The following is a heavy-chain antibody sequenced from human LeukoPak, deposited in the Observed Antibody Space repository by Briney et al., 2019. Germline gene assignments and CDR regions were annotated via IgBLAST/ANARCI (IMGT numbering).Heavy chain of an antibody. CDR1: GFSFSSNV. V-gene: IGHV3-30*18. J-gene: IGHJ4*02. Sequence: GRSLRLSCAASGFSFSSNVMHWVRQAPGKGLEWVAQISHDGNDKYYAGSVKSRFTISRDNSKNTLFLQLDSLRAEDTAVYFCAKVGIGYYYPFDYWGQGTLVTVSS. CDR2: ISHDGNDK. CDR3: AKVGIGYYYPFDY. D-gene: IGHD3-22*01.